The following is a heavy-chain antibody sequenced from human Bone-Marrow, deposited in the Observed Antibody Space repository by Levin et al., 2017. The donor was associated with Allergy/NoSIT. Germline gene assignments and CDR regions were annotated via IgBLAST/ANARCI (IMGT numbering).Heavy chain of an antibody. V-gene: IGHV3-23*03. CDR1: GFTFNRHT. CDR2: ITSDATGT. CDR3: AIAGTSSPHFDN. Sequence: GESLKISCAASGFTFNRHTVSWVRQAPGKGLEWVSGITSDATGTYYADSVKGRFTVSRDNSKSTLFLQLSSLRTEDTAIYYCAIAGTSSPHFDNWGQGTLVTVSS. J-gene: IGHJ4*02.